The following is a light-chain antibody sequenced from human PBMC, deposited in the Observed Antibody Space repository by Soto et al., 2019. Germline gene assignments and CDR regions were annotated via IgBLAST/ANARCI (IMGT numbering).Light chain of an antibody. CDR3: SSYAGSNRV. J-gene: IGLJ1*01. CDR1: SSDVGGYNY. CDR2: EVS. Sequence: QSVLTQPPSASGSPGQSVTISCTGTSSDVGGYNYVSWYQQHPGKAPKLLIYEVSERPSGVPDRFSGSKSGNTASLTVSGLQAEDEADYYCSSYAGSNRVFGTGTKATVL. V-gene: IGLV2-8*01.